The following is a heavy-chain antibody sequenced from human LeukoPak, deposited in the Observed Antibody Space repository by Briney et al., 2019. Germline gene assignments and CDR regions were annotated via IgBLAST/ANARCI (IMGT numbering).Heavy chain of an antibody. D-gene: IGHD4-17*01. CDR2: ISTSGVYI. J-gene: IGHJ6*02. Sequence: GGSLRLSCAASGFTFSTYSMNWVRLAPGEGLEWVSSISTSGVYIYYADSVKGRFTISRDNARNSLYLQMHSLRAEDTAVFYCAGDYGDSLDYNCGMDVWGQGTTVTVSS. CDR1: GFTFSTYS. CDR3: AGDYGDSLDYNCGMDV. V-gene: IGHV3-21*01.